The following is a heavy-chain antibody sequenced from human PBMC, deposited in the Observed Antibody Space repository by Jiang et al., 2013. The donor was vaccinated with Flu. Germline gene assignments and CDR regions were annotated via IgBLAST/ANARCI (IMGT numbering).Heavy chain of an antibody. Sequence: VQLLESGGGLVKPGGSLRLSCAASGFTFSSYSMNWVRQAPGKGLEWVSSISSSSSYIYYADSVKGRFTISRDNAKNSLYLQMNSLRAEDTAVYYCARERGELEWLVLTIDAFDILGTKGQWSPSLQ. J-gene: IGHJ3*02. V-gene: IGHV3-21*01. D-gene: IGHD6-19*01. CDR1: GFTFSSYS. CDR2: ISSSSSYI. CDR3: ARERGELEWLVLTIDAFDI.